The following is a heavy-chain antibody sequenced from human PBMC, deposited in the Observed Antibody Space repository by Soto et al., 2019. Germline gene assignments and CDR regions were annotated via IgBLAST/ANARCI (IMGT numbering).Heavy chain of an antibody. CDR3: ARVSGYDSSGYYYPY. V-gene: IGHV1-46*03. Sequence: QVQLVQSGAEVKKPGASVTVSCKASGYTFTGYYVHWVRQSPGQGLEWMGIINPTGGSTTYAQKFQGGVSMTRDTYTSTVYMELSSLRSEDTAVYYCARVSGYDSSGYYYPYWGQGNLVTVAS. CDR1: GYTFTGYY. D-gene: IGHD3-22*01. CDR2: INPTGGST. J-gene: IGHJ4*02.